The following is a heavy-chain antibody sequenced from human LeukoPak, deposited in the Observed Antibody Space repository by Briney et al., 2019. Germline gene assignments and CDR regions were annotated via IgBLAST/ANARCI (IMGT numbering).Heavy chain of an antibody. CDR1: GFTLSSYA. V-gene: IGHV3-23*01. J-gene: IGHJ4*02. CDR2: ISVSGNT. CDR3: AKAPVTTCSGAYCYPFDY. Sequence: GGSLRLSCAASGFTLSSYAMSWVRQAPGKGLEWVSAISVSGNTYHADSVKGGFTISRDSSKNTLYLQMNRLRAEDAAVYYCAKAPVTTCSGAYCYPFDYWGQGTLVTVSS. D-gene: IGHD2-21*01.